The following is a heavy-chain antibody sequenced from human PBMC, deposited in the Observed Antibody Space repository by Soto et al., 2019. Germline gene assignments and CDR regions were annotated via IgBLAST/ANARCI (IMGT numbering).Heavy chain of an antibody. D-gene: IGHD6-6*01. V-gene: IGHV5-10-1*01. CDR1: GYSFTSYW. J-gene: IGHJ6*02. Sequence: GESLKISCKGSGYSFTSYWISWVRQMPGKGLEWMGRIDPSDSYTNYSPSFQGHVTISADKSISTAYLQWSSLKASDTAMYYCARREITAPYYYGMDVWGQGTTVTVS. CDR2: IDPSDSYT. CDR3: ARREITAPYYYGMDV.